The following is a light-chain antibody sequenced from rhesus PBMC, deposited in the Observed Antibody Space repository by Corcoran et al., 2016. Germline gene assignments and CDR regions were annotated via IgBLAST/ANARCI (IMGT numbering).Light chain of an antibody. CDR3: QHGYPTPFT. V-gene: IGKV1-74*01. J-gene: IGKJ3*01. Sequence: DIQMTQSPSSLSASVGDRVTITCRASENINKYLNWYQQKPGKAPKLLIYRASTLQSGVPSRFGGSGSGTDYTFTITTLQPEYVASYYCQHGYPTPFTFGPGTKLDIK. CDR2: RAS. CDR1: ENINKY.